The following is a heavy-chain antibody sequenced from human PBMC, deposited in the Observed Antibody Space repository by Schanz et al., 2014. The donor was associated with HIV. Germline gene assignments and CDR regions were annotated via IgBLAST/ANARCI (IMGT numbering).Heavy chain of an antibody. CDR2: ISWNSGSI. CDR3: AKDLTPYNVHTTLVTPPVGYGMDV. V-gene: IGHV3-9*01. J-gene: IGHJ6*02. CDR1: GFNFDDYV. D-gene: IGHD5-18*01. Sequence: EVQLVESGGGLVQPGRSLRLSCTGSGFNFDDYVMYWVRQAPGKGLEWVSGISWNSGSIGYADSVKGRFTISRDNAKNSLYLQMHSLRAEDTALYYCAKDLTPYNVHTTLVTPPVGYGMDVWGQGTTVTVSS.